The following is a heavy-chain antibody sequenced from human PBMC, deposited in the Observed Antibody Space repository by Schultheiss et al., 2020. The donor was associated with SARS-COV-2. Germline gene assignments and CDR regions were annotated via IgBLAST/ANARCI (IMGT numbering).Heavy chain of an antibody. CDR3: AKDSAVAGTQAIDY. CDR2: ISSSSSYI. J-gene: IGHJ4*02. CDR1: GFTFSSYS. Sequence: GGSLRLSCAASGFTFSSYSMNWVRQAPGKGLEWVSSISSSSSYIYYADSVKGRFTISRDNSKNSLYLQMNSLRAEDTALYYCAKDSAVAGTQAIDYWGQGTLVTVSS. V-gene: IGHV3-21*04. D-gene: IGHD6-19*01.